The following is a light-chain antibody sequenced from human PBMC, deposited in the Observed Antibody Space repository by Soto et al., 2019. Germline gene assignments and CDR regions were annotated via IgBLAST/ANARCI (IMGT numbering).Light chain of an antibody. CDR3: QQHWSWPPIT. V-gene: IGKV3-11*01. CDR1: QSVNNY. Sequence: ATVSVTPEERATLSFRPSQSVNNYLYWYQQKPGQAPRLIISAASNRATGIPARFSGSGSDTDFTLTITNLLPEDFAVYYCQQHWSWPPITSGQGTRLEI. J-gene: IGKJ5*01. CDR2: AAS.